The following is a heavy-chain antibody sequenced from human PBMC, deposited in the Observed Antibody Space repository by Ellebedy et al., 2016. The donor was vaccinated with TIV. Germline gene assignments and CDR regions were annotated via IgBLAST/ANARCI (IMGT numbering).Heavy chain of an antibody. J-gene: IGHJ3*02. V-gene: IGHV4-34*01. Sequence: SETLSLXXAVYGGPFSGFQWNWIRQPPGKGLEWIGEINHSGNTNYNPSLKSRVSISVDTSKNQLSLKLSSVTAADTAVYYCARDAGYNSGRFRGDAFNIWGQGTMVTVSS. CDR1: GGPFSGFQ. D-gene: IGHD3-22*01. CDR3: ARDAGYNSGRFRGDAFNI. CDR2: INHSGNT.